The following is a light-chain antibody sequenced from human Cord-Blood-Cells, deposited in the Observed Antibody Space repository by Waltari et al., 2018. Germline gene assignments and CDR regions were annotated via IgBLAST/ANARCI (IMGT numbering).Light chain of an antibody. J-gene: IGLJ3*02. Sequence: QSALTQPRSVPGSPGQSVTISCTGTSSDVGGYNYVSWYQQHPGKAPKLMIYDVSTRPSGVPDRFSGSKSGNTASLTISGLQAEDEADYYCCSYAGSYTFVFGGGTKLTVL. CDR1: SSDVGGYNY. CDR3: CSYAGSYTFV. V-gene: IGLV2-11*01. CDR2: DVS.